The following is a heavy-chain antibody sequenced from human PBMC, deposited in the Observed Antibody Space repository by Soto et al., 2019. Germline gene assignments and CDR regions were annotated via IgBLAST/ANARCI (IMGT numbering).Heavy chain of an antibody. CDR2: ISHDSCHI. CDR3: AKLPGSGWNHHYYGMDV. Sequence: QVHLEESGGGVVQPGRSLRLSCAASGFSFSSYGMHWVRQAPDKGLEWVAVISHDSCHISYAASVRGRFAISRDNSKSALYLETNNLRIEDTAVVYFAKLPGSGWNHHYYGMDVWGQGTTVTVS. D-gene: IGHD6-19*01. J-gene: IGHJ6*02. CDR1: GFSFSSYG. V-gene: IGHV3-30*18.